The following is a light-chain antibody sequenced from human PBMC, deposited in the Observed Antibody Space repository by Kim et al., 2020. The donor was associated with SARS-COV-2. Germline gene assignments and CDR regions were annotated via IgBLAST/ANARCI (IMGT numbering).Light chain of an antibody. CDR3: KQYGSSPPDT. V-gene: IGKV3-20*01. J-gene: IGKJ5*01. Sequence: EIVLTQSPGTLSLSPGERATLSCRASQSVSSSYLAWYQKKHGQAPRLLIYGASSSATGIPDRFSGSGSGTDFTLTISRLAPEDFAVYYCKQYGSSPPDTFGQVTRLEIK. CDR2: GAS. CDR1: QSVSSSY.